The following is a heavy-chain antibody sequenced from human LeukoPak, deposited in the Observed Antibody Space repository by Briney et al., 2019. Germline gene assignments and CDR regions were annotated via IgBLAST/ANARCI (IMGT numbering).Heavy chain of an antibody. V-gene: IGHV3-21*01. CDR3: ARDTLGEGEDANYAVYYFDY. J-gene: IGHJ4*02. D-gene: IGHD4/OR15-4a*01. CDR1: GFTFSSYS. Sequence: GGSLRLSCAASGFTFSSYSMNWVRQAPGKGLEWVSSISSSSYIYYADSVKGRFTISRDNAKNSMYLQMNSLRAEDTAVYYCARDTLGEGEDANYAVYYFDYWGQGTVVTVSS. CDR2: ISSSSYI.